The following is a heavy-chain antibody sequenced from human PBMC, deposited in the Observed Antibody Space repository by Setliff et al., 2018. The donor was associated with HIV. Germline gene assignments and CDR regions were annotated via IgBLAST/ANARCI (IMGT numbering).Heavy chain of an antibody. CDR3: ARVGDFFDSSDYYSVLDAFDI. J-gene: IGHJ3*02. Sequence: SETLSLTCAVYGGSFSGYFWTWIRQPPQKGLEWIGEINHSGDTNYNPSLKSRVTISIDTSNNQFSLKLSSVTAADTAMYYCARVGDFFDSSDYYSVLDAFDIWGQGTMVTVSS. D-gene: IGHD3-22*01. V-gene: IGHV4-34*01. CDR1: GGSFSGYF. CDR2: INHSGDT.